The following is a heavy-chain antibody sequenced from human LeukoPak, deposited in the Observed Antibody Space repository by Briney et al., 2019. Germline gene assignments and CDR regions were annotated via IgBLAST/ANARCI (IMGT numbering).Heavy chain of an antibody. CDR2: IIPIFGTA. J-gene: IGHJ4*03. V-gene: IGHV1-69*13. CDR3: AVRWLHWYYFDY. Sequence: ASVKVSCKASGGTFSSYAISWVRQAPGQGLEWMGGIIPIFGTANYAQKFQGRVTITADESTSTAYMELSSLRSEDTAVYYCAVRWLHWYYFDYWGQGTMVTVSS. D-gene: IGHD5-24*01. CDR1: GGTFSSYA.